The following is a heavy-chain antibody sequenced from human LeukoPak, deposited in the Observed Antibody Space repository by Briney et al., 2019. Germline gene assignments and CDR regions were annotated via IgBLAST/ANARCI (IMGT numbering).Heavy chain of an antibody. V-gene: IGHV3-21*01. CDR3: ARDRRVGATPFDI. D-gene: IGHD1-26*01. CDR2: ISSSSSYI. CDR1: GFTFSSYS. J-gene: IGHJ3*02. Sequence: PGGSLRLSCAASGFTFSSYSMNWVRQAPGKGLEWVSSISSSSSYIYYADSVKGRFTISRDNAENSLFLQMNSLRAEDTAVYYCARDRRVGATPFDIWGQGTMVTVSS.